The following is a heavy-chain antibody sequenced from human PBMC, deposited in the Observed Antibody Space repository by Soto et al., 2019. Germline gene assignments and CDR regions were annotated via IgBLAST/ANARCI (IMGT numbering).Heavy chain of an antibody. D-gene: IGHD6-6*01. V-gene: IGHV4-59*01. J-gene: IGHJ4*02. CDR1: GGSISSYY. CDR2: IYYSGST. Sequence: PSETLSLTCTVSGGSISSYYWSWIRQPPGKGLEWIGYIYYSGSTNYNPSLKSRVTISVDTSKNQFSLKLSSVTAADTAVYYCARGGFEYSSSSNFDYWGQGTLVTVSS. CDR3: ARGGFEYSSSSNFDY.